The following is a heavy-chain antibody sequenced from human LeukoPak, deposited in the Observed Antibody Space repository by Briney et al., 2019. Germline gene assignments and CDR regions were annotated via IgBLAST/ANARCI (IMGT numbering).Heavy chain of an antibody. Sequence: SQTLSLTCAISGDSVTSNGLTWNWIRQSPSRGLEWLGRTYYKSKWSTDYAASVKSRIFITADTSENQFSLQLISMTPEDTAVYFCASDSALCGRTTCYFSSWGQGTLVTVSS. CDR3: ASDSALCGRTTCYFSS. J-gene: IGHJ4*02. CDR2: TYYKSKWST. D-gene: IGHD2-15*01. CDR1: GDSVTSNGLT. V-gene: IGHV6-1*01.